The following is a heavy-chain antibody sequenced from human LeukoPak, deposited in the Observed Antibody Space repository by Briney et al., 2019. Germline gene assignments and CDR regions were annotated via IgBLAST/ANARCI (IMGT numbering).Heavy chain of an antibody. V-gene: IGHV4-59*08. CDR3: ARHRGYSGYDN. Sequence: SETLSLTCTVSGGSISSYYWSWIRQPPGKGLEWIGYIYYSGSTNYNPSLKSRVTISVDTSKNQFSLKLSSVTAADTAVYYCARHRGYSGYDNWGQGTLVTVSS. CDR1: GGSISSYY. D-gene: IGHD5-12*01. J-gene: IGHJ4*02. CDR2: IYYSGST.